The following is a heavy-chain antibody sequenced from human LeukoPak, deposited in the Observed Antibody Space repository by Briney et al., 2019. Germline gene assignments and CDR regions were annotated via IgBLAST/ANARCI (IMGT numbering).Heavy chain of an antibody. J-gene: IGHJ4*02. D-gene: IGHD7-27*01. CDR1: GFTFNSYE. V-gene: IGHV3-48*03. Sequence: GGSLRLSCAASGFTFNSYEMTWVRQAPGKGLESVAYISTSGSSGNVIYYSDSVRGRFTISRDNAKNSLYLQVSSLRDEDTAMYYCATELSRTGDLHYWGQGILVTVSS. CDR3: ATELSRTGDLHY. CDR2: ISTSGSSGNVI.